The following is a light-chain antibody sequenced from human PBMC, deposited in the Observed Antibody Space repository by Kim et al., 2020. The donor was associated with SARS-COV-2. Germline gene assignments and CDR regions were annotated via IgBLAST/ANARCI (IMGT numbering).Light chain of an antibody. CDR3: QQYSSSPPLYT. V-gene: IGKV3-20*01. CDR1: QSVSSGY. CDR2: GAS. J-gene: IGKJ2*01. Sequence: EIVLTQSPGTLSLSPGERATLSCRASQSVSSGYLAWYQQKPGQAPRLLIYGASSRATGIPDRFSGSGSGTDFTLIISRLEPEDFAVYYCQQYSSSPPLYTFGQGTKLEI.